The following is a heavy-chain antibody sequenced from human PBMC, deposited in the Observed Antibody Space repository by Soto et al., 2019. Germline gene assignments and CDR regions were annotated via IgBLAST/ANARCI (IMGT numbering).Heavy chain of an antibody. J-gene: IGHJ4*02. CDR1: GFTFSSYG. CDR2: IWYDGSNK. D-gene: IGHD6-13*01. Sequence: GGSLRLSCAASGFTFSSYGMHWVRQAPGKGLEWVAVIWYDGSNKYYADSVKGRFTISRDNSKNTLYLQMNSLRAEDTAVYYCARDMGYSSSWPSYYFDYWGQGTLVTVSS. V-gene: IGHV3-33*01. CDR3: ARDMGYSSSWPSYYFDY.